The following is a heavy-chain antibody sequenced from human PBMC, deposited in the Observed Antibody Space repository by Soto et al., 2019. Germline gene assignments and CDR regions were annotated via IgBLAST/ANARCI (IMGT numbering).Heavy chain of an antibody. J-gene: IGHJ6*03. CDR1: GFNFETYS. Sequence: GGSLRLSCAASGFNFETYSMNWVRQTPGKGLEWVSSISRGSRFLHYADSMKGRFIISREDAESSLFLQIDSLRVEDTGVYFCARDYFGSGPDYYLDVWGTGTTSTVSS. CDR2: ISRGSRFL. V-gene: IGHV3-21*01. CDR3: ARDYFGSGPDYYLDV. D-gene: IGHD3-10*01.